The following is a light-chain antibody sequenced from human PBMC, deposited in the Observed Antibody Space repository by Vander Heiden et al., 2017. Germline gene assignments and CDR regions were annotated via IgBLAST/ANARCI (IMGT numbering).Light chain of an antibody. V-gene: IGKV3-11*01. Sequence: EIVLTQSPATVSLSPGERATLSCRASQSVSSYLAWYLHKPGQAPRHLIYDATNRATGIPARFSGSGSGTDFTLTISSLEPEDFAVYYCQQRSNWLTFGGGTKVEIK. CDR1: QSVSSY. J-gene: IGKJ4*01. CDR2: DAT. CDR3: QQRSNWLT.